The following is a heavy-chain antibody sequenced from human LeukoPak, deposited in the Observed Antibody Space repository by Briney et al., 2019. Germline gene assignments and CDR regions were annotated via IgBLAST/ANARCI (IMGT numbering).Heavy chain of an antibody. D-gene: IGHD6-19*01. CDR3: ARLHRDSSGWYYFDY. J-gene: IGHJ4*02. CDR1: GGSISSYY. CDR2: ICTSGST. V-gene: IGHV4-4*07. Sequence: SETLSLTCTVSGGSISSYYWSWIRQPAGKGLEWIGRICTSGSTNYNPSLKSRVTMSVDTSKNQFSLKLSSVTAADTAVYYCARLHRDSSGWYYFDYWGQGTLVTVSS.